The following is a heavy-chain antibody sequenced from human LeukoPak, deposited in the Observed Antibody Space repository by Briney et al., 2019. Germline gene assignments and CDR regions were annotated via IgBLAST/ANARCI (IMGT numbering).Heavy chain of an antibody. Sequence: ASVKVSCKASGYTFTGYYMHWVRQAPGQGLEWMGWINPNSGGTNYAQKFQGRVTMTRDTSISTAYMELRSLRSDDTAVYYCARDRDGSRGYYYYMDVWGKGTTVTISS. CDR2: INPNSGGT. V-gene: IGHV1-2*02. CDR3: ARDRDGSRGYYYYMDV. CDR1: GYTFTGYY. D-gene: IGHD3-10*01. J-gene: IGHJ6*03.